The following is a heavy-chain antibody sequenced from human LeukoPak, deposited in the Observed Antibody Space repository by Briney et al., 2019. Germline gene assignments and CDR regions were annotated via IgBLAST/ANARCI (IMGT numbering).Heavy chain of an antibody. CDR3: ARDAAAVYSLAC. CDR1: GGSISSGKW. J-gene: IGHJ4*02. V-gene: IGHV4/OR15-8*01. CDR2: ISHSGSP. Sequence: SETLSLTGGVSGGSISSGKWWSWVRQPPGKGLEWIGEISHSGSPNYNPSLKSRLTISVDLPKNQFSLDLRSVTAADTAVYYCARDAAAVYSLACWGQGTLVTVSS. D-gene: IGHD6-13*01.